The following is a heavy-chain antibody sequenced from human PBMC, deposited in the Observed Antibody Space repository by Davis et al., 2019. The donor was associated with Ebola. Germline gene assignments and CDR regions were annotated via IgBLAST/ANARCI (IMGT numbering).Heavy chain of an antibody. D-gene: IGHD1-26*01. CDR3: AREWELLGWFDP. CDR1: GGSISSYY. V-gene: IGHV4-59*01. J-gene: IGHJ5*02. Sequence: SETLSLTCTVSGGSISSYYWSWIRQPPGKGLEWIGYIYYIGSTNYNPSLKSRVTISVDTSKNQFSLKLSSVTAADTAVYYCAREWELLGWFDPWGQGTLVTVSS. CDR2: IYYIGST.